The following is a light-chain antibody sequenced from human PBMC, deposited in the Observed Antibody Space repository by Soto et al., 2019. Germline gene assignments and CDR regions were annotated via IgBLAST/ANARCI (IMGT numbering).Light chain of an antibody. V-gene: IGKV3-20*01. CDR1: QSISSSY. Sequence: EIVLTQSPGTLSLPPGERATLSCRASQSISSSYLAWYQQKPGQAPRLLIYDASSRATGIPDRFRGSGSGTDFTLTISGLEPEDFAVYYCQQYGSSAWTFGQGTRLEIK. J-gene: IGKJ5*01. CDR2: DAS. CDR3: QQYGSSAWT.